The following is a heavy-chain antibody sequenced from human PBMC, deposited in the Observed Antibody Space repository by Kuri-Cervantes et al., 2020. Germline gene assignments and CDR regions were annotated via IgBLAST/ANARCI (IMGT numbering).Heavy chain of an antibody. CDR1: GFTFSSYG. V-gene: IGHV3-33*01. J-gene: IGHJ3*02. Sequence: LSLTCAASGFTFSSYGMHWVRQAPGKGLEWVAVIWYDGSNKYYADSVKGRFTISRDNSKNTLYLQMNSLRAEDTAVYYCARDYSNEAFDIWGQGTMVTVSS. CDR2: IWYDGSNK. CDR3: ARDYSNEAFDI. D-gene: IGHD4-11*01.